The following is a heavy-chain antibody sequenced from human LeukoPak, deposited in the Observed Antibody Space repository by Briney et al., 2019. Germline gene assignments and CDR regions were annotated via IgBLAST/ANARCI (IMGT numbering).Heavy chain of an antibody. Sequence: SGGSLRLSCAASGFIFSSYGMHGVRQAPGKGREGVAFIRYEGSNKYYADSVKGRFTISRDNSKNTLYLQMNSLRAGDTAVYYCAKEGTVATSKYYYYYYMDVWGKGTTVTGSS. CDR1: GFIFSSYG. V-gene: IGHV3-30*02. CDR2: IRYEGSNK. CDR3: AKEGTVATSKYYYYYYMDV. J-gene: IGHJ6*03. D-gene: IGHD4-17*01.